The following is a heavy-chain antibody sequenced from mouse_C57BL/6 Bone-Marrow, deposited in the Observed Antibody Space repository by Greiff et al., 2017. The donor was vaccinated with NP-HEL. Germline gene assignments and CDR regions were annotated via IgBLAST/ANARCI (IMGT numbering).Heavy chain of an antibody. D-gene: IGHD2-3*01. CDR2: ISSGSSTI. CDR3: ARCFYH. J-gene: IGHJ2*01. CDR1: GFTFSDYG. V-gene: IGHV5-17*01. Sequence: EVMLVESGGGLVKPGGSLKLSCAASGFTFSDYGMHWVRQAPEKGLEWVGYISSGSSTIYYADTVKGRFTISRDNANNTLFLQMTGLSSEDTSMYYCARCFYHWGQGTTLTVSS.